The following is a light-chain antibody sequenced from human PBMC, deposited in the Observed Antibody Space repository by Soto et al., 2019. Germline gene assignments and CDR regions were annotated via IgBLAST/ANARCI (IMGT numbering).Light chain of an antibody. Sequence: QAVVTQEPSFSVSPGGTVTLTCGLNSGSVSTNYYPSWYQQTPGQAPRTLIYSTNTRSSGVPDRFSGFILGNKAALTITGAQADDESDYYCVLYMGGGIRVFGGGTKLTVL. CDR2: STN. J-gene: IGLJ3*02. V-gene: IGLV8-61*01. CDR3: VLYMGGGIRV. CDR1: SGSVSTNYY.